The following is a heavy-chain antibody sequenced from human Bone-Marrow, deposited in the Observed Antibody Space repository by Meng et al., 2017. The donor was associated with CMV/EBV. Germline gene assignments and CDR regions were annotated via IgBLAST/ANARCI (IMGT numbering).Heavy chain of an antibody. Sequence: GESLKISCAASGFTFSSYSMNWVRQAPGKGLEWVSSISSSSSYIYYADSVKGRFTISRDNAKNSLYLQMNSLRAEDTAVYYCARALVVVAASIYYYYGMDVWGQGTTVTGSS. CDR3: ARALVVVAASIYYYYGMDV. CDR2: ISSSSSYI. V-gene: IGHV3-21*01. D-gene: IGHD2-15*01. CDR1: GFTFSSYS. J-gene: IGHJ6*02.